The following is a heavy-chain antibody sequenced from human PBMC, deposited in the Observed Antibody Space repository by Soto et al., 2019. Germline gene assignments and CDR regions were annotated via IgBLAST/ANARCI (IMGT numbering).Heavy chain of an antibody. V-gene: IGHV1-18*01. CDR1: GYTFTSYG. D-gene: IGHD6-13*01. CDR3: ARDGAAAGPFDY. CDR2: ISAYNGNT. Sequence: QVQLVQSGAEVKKPGASVKVSCKASGYTFTSYGISWVRQAPGQGLEWMGWISAYNGNTNYAQKRQGKVTKTTDTATRPAYMERRRLRPDDTAVYYCARDGAAAGPFDYWGQGTLVTVSS. J-gene: IGHJ4*02.